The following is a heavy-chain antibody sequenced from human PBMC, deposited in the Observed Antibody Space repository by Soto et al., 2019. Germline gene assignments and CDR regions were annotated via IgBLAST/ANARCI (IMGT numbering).Heavy chain of an antibody. V-gene: IGHV1-69*13. CDR2: IIPIFGTA. Sequence: SVKVSCKASGATFSSYAISWVRQAPGQGLEWMGGIIPIFGTANYAQQFQGSVTITADESTSTAYMELSSLRSDDTAVYYCARRRYYDSSGYSFDYWGQGTLVTVSS. CDR1: GATFSSYA. CDR3: ARRRYYDSSGYSFDY. D-gene: IGHD3-22*01. J-gene: IGHJ4*02.